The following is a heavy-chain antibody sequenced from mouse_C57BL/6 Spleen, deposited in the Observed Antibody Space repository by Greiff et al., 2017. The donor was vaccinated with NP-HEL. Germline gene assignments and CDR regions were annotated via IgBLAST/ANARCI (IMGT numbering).Heavy chain of an antibody. V-gene: IGHV1-18*01. J-gene: IGHJ4*01. CDR1: GYTFTDYN. CDR3: ARYSRLGLVYAMDY. D-gene: IGHD3-3*01. CDR2: INPNNGGT. Sequence: EVQLQQSGPELVKPGASVKIPCKASGYTFTDYNMDWVKQSHGKSLEWIGDINPNNGGTIYNQKFKGKATLTVDKSSSTAYMELRSLTSEDTAVYYCARYSRLGLVYAMDYWGQGTSVTVSS.